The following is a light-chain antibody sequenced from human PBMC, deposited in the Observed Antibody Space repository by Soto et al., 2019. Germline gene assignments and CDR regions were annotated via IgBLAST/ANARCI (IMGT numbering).Light chain of an antibody. CDR3: QQRHMWPIT. CDR1: QSFRGL. V-gene: IGKV3-11*01. Sequence: SGLAQSGGAVSLSPGERATLSCRASQSFRGLLAWYQQKPGQAPRLLIYDAYNRATGIPPRFSGSGSGTDFTLTISSLEPEDSAVYYCQQRHMWPITFGQGTRLEIK. J-gene: IGKJ5*01. CDR2: DAY.